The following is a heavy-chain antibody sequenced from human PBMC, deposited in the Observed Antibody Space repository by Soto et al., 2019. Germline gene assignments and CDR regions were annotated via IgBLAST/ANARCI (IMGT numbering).Heavy chain of an antibody. D-gene: IGHD1-1*01. J-gene: IGHJ4*02. Sequence: QAGGSLRLSCAVSGFSLGHYGVTWVSQTPEKGLEWVTGFSGGSGAIFYADSVRGRFTISRDSSTAYLQMNNLRPEDTAVYFCARWNGFGDSWGQGSLVTVPS. CDR3: ARWNGFGDS. V-gene: IGHV3-23*01. CDR2: FSGGSGAI. CDR1: GFSLGHYG.